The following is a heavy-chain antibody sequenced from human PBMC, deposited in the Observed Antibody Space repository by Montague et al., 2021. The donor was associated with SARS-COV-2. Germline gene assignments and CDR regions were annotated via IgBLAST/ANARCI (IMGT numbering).Heavy chain of an antibody. CDR3: ARDGRRTTVTPRGVITLHYFDY. CDR2: IYYSGST. CDR1: DGSISSGGYY. V-gene: IGHV4-31*03. Sequence: TLSLTCTVSDGSISSGGYYWSWIRQHPGKGLEWIGYIYYSGSTYYNPSLKSRVTISVDTSKNQFSLKLSSVTAADTAVYYCARDGRRTTVTPRGVITLHYFDYWGQGTLVTVSS. J-gene: IGHJ4*02. D-gene: IGHD4-17*01.